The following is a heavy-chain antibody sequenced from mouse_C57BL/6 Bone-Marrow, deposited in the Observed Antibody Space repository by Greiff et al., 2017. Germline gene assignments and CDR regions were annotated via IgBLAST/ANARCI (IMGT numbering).Heavy chain of an antibody. CDR2: IDPENGDT. Sequence: EVKLMESGAELVRPGASVKLSCTASGFNIKEAYRHWGKQRPEQGLEWIGWIDPENGDTEYASKFQGKATITADTSSNTAYLQLSSLTSEDTAVYYCTTYAMDYWGQGTSVTVSS. J-gene: IGHJ4*01. V-gene: IGHV14-4*01. CDR3: TTYAMDY. CDR1: GFNIKEAY.